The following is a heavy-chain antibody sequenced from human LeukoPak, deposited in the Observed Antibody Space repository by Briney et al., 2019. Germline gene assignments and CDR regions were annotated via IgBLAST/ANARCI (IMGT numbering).Heavy chain of an antibody. Sequence: GGSLRLSCAASGFTFSTNDMSWVRQAPGKGLEWVSAISAIGGNTYYADPVKGRFTSSRDNSKNTLYLQMNSLRAEDTAVYYCAKGVGTFDYWGQGTLVTVSS. CDR2: ISAIGGNT. D-gene: IGHD2-21*02. J-gene: IGHJ4*02. CDR3: AKGVGTFDY. V-gene: IGHV3-23*01. CDR1: GFTFSTND.